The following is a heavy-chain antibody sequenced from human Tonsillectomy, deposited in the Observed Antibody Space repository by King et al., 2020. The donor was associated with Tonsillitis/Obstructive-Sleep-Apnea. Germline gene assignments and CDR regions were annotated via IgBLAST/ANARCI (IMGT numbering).Heavy chain of an antibody. CDR1: GYTFTNYA. CDR2: INTNTGNP. CDR3: ARKEWLGFDY. J-gene: IGHJ4*02. Sequence: QLEQSGPELKKPGASVNISCKASGYTFTNYALNWVRQAPGQGLEWMGWINTNTGNPTYAQGFTGRFVFSLDTSVRTAYLQISSLKAEDTAVYYCARKEWLGFDYWGQGTLVTVSS. V-gene: IGHV7-4-1*02. D-gene: IGHD6-19*01.